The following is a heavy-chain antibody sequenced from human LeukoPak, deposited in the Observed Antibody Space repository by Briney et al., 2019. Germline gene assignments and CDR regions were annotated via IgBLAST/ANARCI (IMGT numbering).Heavy chain of an antibody. CDR3: AKEPPPGGAFYFDS. CDR1: GFTFGSYA. J-gene: IGHJ4*02. D-gene: IGHD3-10*01. CDR2: ISDSGGTT. Sequence: QTGGSLRLSCAASGFTFGSYAMSWVRQAPGKGLEWVSTISDSGGTTYFADSVKGGFTISTDNSKTTLYLQVNSLRAEDTALYYFAKEPPPGGAFYFDSWGQGTLVTAPS. V-gene: IGHV3-23*01.